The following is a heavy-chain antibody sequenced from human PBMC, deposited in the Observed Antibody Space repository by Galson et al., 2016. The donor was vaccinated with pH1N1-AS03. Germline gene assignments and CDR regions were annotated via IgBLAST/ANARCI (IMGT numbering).Heavy chain of an antibody. J-gene: IGHJ3*01. V-gene: IGHV4-59*03. D-gene: IGHD2/OR15-2a*01. Sequence: ETLSLTCTVSGDPMSGNYWNWIRQLPGKGLEWMGYIHFIGSTIYNPSLRGRVTMSIDRSKTQFSLKLTSATPADTALYFCVRQGNKYHRNAFDLWGEGTMVTVSS. CDR2: IHFIGST. CDR3: VRQGNKYHRNAFDL. CDR1: GDPMSGNY.